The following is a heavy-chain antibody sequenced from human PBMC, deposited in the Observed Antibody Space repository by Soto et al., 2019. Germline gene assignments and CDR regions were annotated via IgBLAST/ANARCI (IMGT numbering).Heavy chain of an antibody. J-gene: IGHJ4*02. D-gene: IGHD4-17*01. CDR1: GFTFGTYW. CDR3: ARSGDVATVTDY. Sequence: EVQLVESGGGLVQPGGSLRLSCAASGFTFGTYWMSWVRQAPGKGLEWVANINEDGSKNYYVDSVRGRFTISRENAQKSLYLHMSRLRTEDTAVYYCARSGDVATVTDYWGQGTLVTVSS. CDR2: INEDGSKN. V-gene: IGHV3-7*01.